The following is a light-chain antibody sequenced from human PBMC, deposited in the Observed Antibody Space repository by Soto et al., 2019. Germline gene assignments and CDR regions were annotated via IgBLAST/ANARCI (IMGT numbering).Light chain of an antibody. CDR2: GTS. J-gene: IGKJ4*01. CDR3: QQYGSSPLT. V-gene: IGKV3-20*01. CDR1: QGVSSSY. Sequence: EVVLTQSPATLSLSPGERATLYCRASQGVSSSYLAWYQQIPGQSPRLLIYGTSSRATGIPDRFSGSGSGTDFTLTISRLEPEDSAVYYCQQYGSSPLTFGGGTKVDI.